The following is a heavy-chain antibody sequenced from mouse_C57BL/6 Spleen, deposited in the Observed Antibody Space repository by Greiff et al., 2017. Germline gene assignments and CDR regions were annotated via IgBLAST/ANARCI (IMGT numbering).Heavy chain of an antibody. CDR3: ARSYRDGYPYYFDY. J-gene: IGHJ2*01. Sequence: QVQLQQSGAELVKPGASVKISCKASGYAFSSYWMNWVKQRPGKGLEWIGQIYPGDGDTNYNGKFKGKATLTADKSSSTAYMQLSSLTSEDSAVYFCARSYRDGYPYYFDYWGQGTTLTVSS. CDR2: IYPGDGDT. D-gene: IGHD2-3*01. V-gene: IGHV1-80*01. CDR1: GYAFSSYW.